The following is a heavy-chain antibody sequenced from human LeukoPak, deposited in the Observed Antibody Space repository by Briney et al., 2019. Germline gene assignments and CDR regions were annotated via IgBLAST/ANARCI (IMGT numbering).Heavy chain of an antibody. V-gene: IGHV1-2*02. CDR1: GYTFTSYD. CDR3: ARSRALERYGVFEWLSYDY. J-gene: IGHJ4*02. CDR2: MNPNSGGT. Sequence: ASVKASCKASGYTFTSYDINWVRQATGQGLEWMGWMNPNSGGTNYAQKFQGRVTMTRDTSISTAYMELSRLRSDDTAVYYCARSRALERYGVFEWLSYDYWGQGTLVTVSS. D-gene: IGHD3-3*01.